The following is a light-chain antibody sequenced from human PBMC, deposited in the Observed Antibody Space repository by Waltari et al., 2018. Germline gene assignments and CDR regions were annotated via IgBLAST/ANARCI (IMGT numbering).Light chain of an antibody. CDR1: SFNIWPGFV. CDR2: GNN. CDR3: QSYDNRLSGWV. J-gene: IGLJ3*02. Sequence: QSVLTPPPSVSGSPGQMVTISCTGSSFNIWPGFVVLWYQQLPGTAPKLLIYGNNNRPSGVPDRFSGSKSGASASLAITGLQAEDEADYYCQSYDNRLSGWVFGGGTELAVL. V-gene: IGLV1-40*01.